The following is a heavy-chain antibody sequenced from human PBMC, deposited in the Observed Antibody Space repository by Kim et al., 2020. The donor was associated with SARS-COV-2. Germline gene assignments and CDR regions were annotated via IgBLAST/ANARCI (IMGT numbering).Heavy chain of an antibody. Sequence: ASVKVSCKASGYTFTSYGISWVRQAPGQGLEWMGWISAYNGNTNYAQKLQGRVTMTTDTSTSTAYMELRSLRSDDTAVYYCARVPRATLLTVKLKPPGDYWGQGTLVTVSS. CDR2: ISAYNGNT. V-gene: IGHV1-18*01. CDR3: ARVPRATLLTVKLKPPGDY. CDR1: GYTFTSYG. J-gene: IGHJ4*02. D-gene: IGHD3-9*01.